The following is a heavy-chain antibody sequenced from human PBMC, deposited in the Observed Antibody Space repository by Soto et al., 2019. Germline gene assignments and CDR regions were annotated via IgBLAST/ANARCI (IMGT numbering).Heavy chain of an antibody. D-gene: IGHD5-18*01. CDR2: IIPIFATV. CDR1: GGSFSSNP. V-gene: IGHV1-69*01. J-gene: IGHJ4*02. Sequence: QVQLVQSGSEVKKPGSSVKVSCKASGGSFSSNPISWVRQAPGQGLEWMAGIIPIFATVHYAQKFQGRVTNTADESTSTAYMELTSLRSEDTAVYFCARGGRGYSSAPRYYFDYWGQGTLVTVSS. CDR3: ARGGRGYSSAPRYYFDY.